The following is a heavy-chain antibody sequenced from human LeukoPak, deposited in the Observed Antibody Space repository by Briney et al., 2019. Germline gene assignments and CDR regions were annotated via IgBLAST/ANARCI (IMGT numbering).Heavy chain of an antibody. CDR3: ARGKSSYCGGGGCQHDAFDI. V-gene: IGHV3-64*01. CDR2: ISTVGDNT. CDR1: GFIFSSYS. Sequence: PGGSLRLSCAASGFIFSSYSMHWVRQAPGKGLEYVSTISTVGDNTFYANSVKGRFTISRDNSKNTLYLQMGSLRPEDMGVYYCARGKSSYCGGGGCQHDAFDIWGQGTMVTVSS. J-gene: IGHJ3*02. D-gene: IGHD2-21*01.